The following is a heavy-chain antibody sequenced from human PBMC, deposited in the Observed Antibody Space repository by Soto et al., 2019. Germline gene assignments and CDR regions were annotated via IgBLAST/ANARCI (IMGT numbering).Heavy chain of an antibody. CDR2: IYYSGST. CDR3: ARHNDS. Sequence: QVQLQESGPGLVKPSETLSLTCTVSGGSISSYYWSWIRQPQGKGLEWIGYIYYSGSTNYNPSLKSRATISVDTSKTQSSLKRSSVTASDPAVYYCARHNDSWGQGTLVTVSS. J-gene: IGHJ4*02. V-gene: IGHV4-59*08. CDR1: GGSISSYY.